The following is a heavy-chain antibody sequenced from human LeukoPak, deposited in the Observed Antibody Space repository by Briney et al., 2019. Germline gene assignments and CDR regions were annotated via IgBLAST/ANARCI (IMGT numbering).Heavy chain of an antibody. CDR3: AKAASSSWPSYYYGMDV. J-gene: IGHJ6*02. CDR2: ISYNSGST. D-gene: IGHD6-13*01. V-gene: IGHV3-23*01. Sequence: GGSLRLSCVGSGFIFNNFAMNWVRQAPGKGLEWVSSISYNSGSTYYADSVKGRFTISKDNSKNTVYLQMSSLRVDDTAVYYCAKAASSSWPSYYYGMDVWGQGTTVTVSS. CDR1: GFIFNNFA.